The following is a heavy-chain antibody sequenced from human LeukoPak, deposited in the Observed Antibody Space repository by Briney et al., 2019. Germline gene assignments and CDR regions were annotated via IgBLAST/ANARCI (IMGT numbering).Heavy chain of an antibody. V-gene: IGHV4-4*07. D-gene: IGHD3-10*01. Sequence: SETLSLTCTVSGGSISSYYWSWIRQPAGKGLEWIGRIYTSGSTNYNPSLKSRVTMSVDTSKNQFSLKLSSVTAADTAVYYCARAITMVRGVTTDLVMDVWGQGTTVTVSS. CDR2: IYTSGST. J-gene: IGHJ6*02. CDR1: GGSISSYY. CDR3: ARAITMVRGVTTDLVMDV.